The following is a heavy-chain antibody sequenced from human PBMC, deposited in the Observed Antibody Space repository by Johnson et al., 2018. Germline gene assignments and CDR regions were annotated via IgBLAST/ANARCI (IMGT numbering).Heavy chain of an antibody. CDR1: GFTFSSYG. V-gene: IGHV3-33*01. D-gene: IGHD5-24*01. Sequence: VQLVESGGGVVQPGRSLRLSCAASGFTFSSYGMHWVRQAPGKGLEWVAVIWYDGSNKYYADSVKGRFTISRDNSTNTLSLQMNSLRAEDTAVYYFARSSREGYNPYAFDIWGQGTMVTVSS. CDR2: IWYDGSNK. J-gene: IGHJ3*02. CDR3: ARSSREGYNPYAFDI.